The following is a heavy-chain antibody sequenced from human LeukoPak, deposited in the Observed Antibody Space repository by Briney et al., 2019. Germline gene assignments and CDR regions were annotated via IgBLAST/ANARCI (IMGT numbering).Heavy chain of an antibody. CDR3: ARDLGYSYGYYDY. CDR2: ISSGGSTI. Sequence: GGSLRLSCAISGFTFNSYEINWVRQAPGKGLEWVSYISSGGSTIYYADSVKGRFTISRDNAKNSVYLQMNSLRVEDTAVYYCARDLGYSYGYYDYWGQGTLVTVSS. J-gene: IGHJ4*02. D-gene: IGHD5-18*01. CDR1: GFTFNSYE. V-gene: IGHV3-48*03.